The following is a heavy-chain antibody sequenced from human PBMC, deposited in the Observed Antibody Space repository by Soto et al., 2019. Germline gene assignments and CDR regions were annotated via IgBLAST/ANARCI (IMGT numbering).Heavy chain of an antibody. CDR1: GYTFTSYG. Sequence: ASVKVSCKASGYTFTSYGISWVRQAPGQGLEWMGWISAYNGNTNYAQKLQGRVTMTTDTSTSTAYMELRSLRPDDTAVYYCARASSGWYVEGDAFDIWGQGTMVTVSS. CDR3: ARASSGWYVEGDAFDI. D-gene: IGHD6-19*01. V-gene: IGHV1-18*01. CDR2: ISAYNGNT. J-gene: IGHJ3*02.